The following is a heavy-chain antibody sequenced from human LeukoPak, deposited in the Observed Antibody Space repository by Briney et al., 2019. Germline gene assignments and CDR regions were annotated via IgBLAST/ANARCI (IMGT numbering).Heavy chain of an antibody. V-gene: IGHV3-23*01. Sequence: PGGSLRLSCAASGFTFSSYAMSWVRQAPGKGLEWVSAISGSGGSTYYADSVKGRFTISRDNSKNTLYLQMNSLRAEDTAVYYCAKDYDSSGYYNDYFDHWGQGTLVTVSS. CDR1: GFTFSSYA. J-gene: IGHJ4*02. D-gene: IGHD3-22*01. CDR2: ISGSGGST. CDR3: AKDYDSSGYYNDYFDH.